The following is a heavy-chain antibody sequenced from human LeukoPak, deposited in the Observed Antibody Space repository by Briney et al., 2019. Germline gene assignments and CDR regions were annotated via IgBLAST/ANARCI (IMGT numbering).Heavy chain of an antibody. D-gene: IGHD1-26*01. J-gene: IGHJ3*02. Sequence: ASVKVSCKASGYTFTSYGISWVRQAPGQGLERMGWISAYNGNTNYAQKLQGRVTMTTDTSTSTAYMELRSLRSDDTAVYYCAREGGDYSGSLDAFDIWGQGTMVTVSS. CDR2: ISAYNGNT. CDR1: GYTFTSYG. V-gene: IGHV1-18*01. CDR3: AREGGDYSGSLDAFDI.